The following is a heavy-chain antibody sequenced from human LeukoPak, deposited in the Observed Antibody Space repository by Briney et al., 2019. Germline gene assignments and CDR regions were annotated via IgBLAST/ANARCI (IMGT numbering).Heavy chain of an antibody. J-gene: IGHJ3*02. CDR2: IKQDGSEK. Sequence: GGSLRLSCAASGFTVSSNYISWVRHAPGKGLEWVANIKQDGSEKYYVDSVKGRFTISRDNAKNSLYLQMNSLRAEDTAVYYCARDRLRYFDWLSDAFDIWGQGTMVTVSS. CDR3: ARDRLRYFDWLSDAFDI. CDR1: GFTVSSNY. V-gene: IGHV3-7*01. D-gene: IGHD3-9*01.